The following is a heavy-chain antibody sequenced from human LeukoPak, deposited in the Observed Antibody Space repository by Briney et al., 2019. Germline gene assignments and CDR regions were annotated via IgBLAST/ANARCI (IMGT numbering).Heavy chain of an antibody. V-gene: IGHV3-7*01. CDR3: ARYYRLDY. CDR2: IKQDGSDK. D-gene: IGHD3-10*01. J-gene: IGHJ4*02. CDR1: GFTFSNYA. Sequence: GGSLRLSCAASGFTFSNYAMTWVRQAPGKGLEWVANIKQDGSDKYYVDSLKGRFTISRDNAKNSLFLQMNSLRAEDTAVYYCARYYRLDYWGQGTLVTASS.